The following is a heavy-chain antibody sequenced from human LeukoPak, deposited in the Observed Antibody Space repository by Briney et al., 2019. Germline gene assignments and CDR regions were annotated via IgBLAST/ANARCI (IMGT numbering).Heavy chain of an antibody. Sequence: SETLSLTCAVSGYSISSGYYWGWIRQPPGKGLEWIGSIYHSGSTYYNPSLKSRVTISVDTSKNQFSLKLSSVTAADTAVYYCARDQGYYYGSGSYYPQPFDYWGQGTLVTVSS. J-gene: IGHJ4*02. CDR3: ARDQGYYYGSGSYYPQPFDY. CDR2: IYHSGST. V-gene: IGHV4-38-2*02. D-gene: IGHD3-10*01. CDR1: GYSISSGYY.